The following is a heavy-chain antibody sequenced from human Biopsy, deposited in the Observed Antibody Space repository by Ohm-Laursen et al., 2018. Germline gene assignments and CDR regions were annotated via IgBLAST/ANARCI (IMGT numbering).Heavy chain of an antibody. J-gene: IGHJ6*02. Sequence: PSQTLSLTCLASGDSVTKYYWSWIRQPPGKGLEWIGHIYYSVMTNYNPSLQSRVSISVDTSRNQVSLTLSSVTAADTAVYYCARDSGILNYGNFKYYHYYGMDVWGQGTKVTVSS. V-gene: IGHV4-59*02. CDR2: IYYSVMT. CDR1: GDSVTKYY. D-gene: IGHD4-11*01. CDR3: ARDSGILNYGNFKYYHYYGMDV.